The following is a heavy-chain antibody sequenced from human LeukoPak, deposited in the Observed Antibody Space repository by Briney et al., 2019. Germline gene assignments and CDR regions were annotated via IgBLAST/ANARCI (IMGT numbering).Heavy chain of an antibody. D-gene: IGHD3-10*01. J-gene: IGHJ4*02. CDR1: GFTFSSYA. CDR2: IRCSGGST. Sequence: GGSLRLSCVVSGFTFSSYAMSWVRPARGRGREWVSAIRCSGGSTYYANSVKGRFTISRDNSKNTLFLQMNSLRDEDTAVYYCAKGVITMVRGVNGGYFDYWGQGTLVTVSS. V-gene: IGHV3-23*01. CDR3: AKGVITMVRGVNGGYFDY.